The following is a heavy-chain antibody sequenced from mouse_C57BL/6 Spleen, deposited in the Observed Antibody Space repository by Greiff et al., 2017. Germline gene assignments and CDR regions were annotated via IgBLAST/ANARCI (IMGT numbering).Heavy chain of an antibody. Sequence: QVQLKQSGAELVKPGASVKISCKASGYAFSSYWMNWVKQRPGKGLEWIGQIYPGDGDTNYNGKFKGKATLTADKSSSTAYMQLSSLTSEDSAVYFCARDYYGSSPTLYFDYWGQGTTLTVSS. D-gene: IGHD1-1*01. V-gene: IGHV1-80*01. CDR1: GYAFSSYW. J-gene: IGHJ2*01. CDR3: ARDYYGSSPTLYFDY. CDR2: IYPGDGDT.